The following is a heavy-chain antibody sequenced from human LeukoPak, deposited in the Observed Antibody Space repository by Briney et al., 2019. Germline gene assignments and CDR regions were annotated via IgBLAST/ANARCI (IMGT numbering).Heavy chain of an antibody. V-gene: IGHV1-2*06. D-gene: IGHD2-15*01. CDR2: INPNSGGT. CDR3: ARVEVVVAANNWFDP. Sequence: ASVKVSCKASGYIFTGYYMHWVRQAPGQGLEWMGRINPNSGGTNYAQKFQGRVTMTRDTSISTAYMELSRLRSDDTAVYYCARVEVVVAANNWFDPWGQGTLVTVSS. CDR1: GYIFTGYY. J-gene: IGHJ5*02.